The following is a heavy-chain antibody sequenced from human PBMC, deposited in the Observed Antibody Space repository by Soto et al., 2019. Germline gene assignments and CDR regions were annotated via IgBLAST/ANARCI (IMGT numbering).Heavy chain of an antibody. Sequence: QVQLVQSGAEVKKPGSSVKVSCKASGGTFSSYAINWVRQAPGQGLEWMGGIIPIFGTANHAQRFQGRVTITADESTSTAYMELSSLRSEYTAVYYCARDRGPSSGYYPYWFDPWGQGTLVTVSS. CDR2: IIPIFGTA. CDR1: GGTFSSYA. D-gene: IGHD3-22*01. CDR3: ARDRGPSSGYYPYWFDP. V-gene: IGHV1-69*12. J-gene: IGHJ5*02.